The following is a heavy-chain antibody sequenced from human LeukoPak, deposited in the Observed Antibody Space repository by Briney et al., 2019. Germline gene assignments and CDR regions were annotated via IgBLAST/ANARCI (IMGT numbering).Heavy chain of an antibody. CDR2: IWYDGSNK. V-gene: IGHV3-33*06. CDR3: AKFTAMIYWYFDL. J-gene: IGHJ2*01. CDR1: GFTFSSYG. D-gene: IGHD5-18*01. Sequence: PGRSLRLSCAASGFTFSSYGMHWVRQAPGKGLEWVAVIWYDGSNKYYADSVKGRFTISRDNSKNTLNLQMNSLRAEDTAVYYCAKFTAMIYWYFDLWGRGTLVTVSS.